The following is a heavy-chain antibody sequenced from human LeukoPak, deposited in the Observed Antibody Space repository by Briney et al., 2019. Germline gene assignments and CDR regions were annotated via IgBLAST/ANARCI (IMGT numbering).Heavy chain of an antibody. D-gene: IGHD3-3*01. CDR3: ARAPSAYDLTASGYYYYYMDV. J-gene: IGHJ6*03. CDR1: GYTFTSYY. Sequence: ASVKVSCKASGYTFTSYYMHWVRQAPGQGLEWMGIINPSGGSTSYAQKFQGRVTMTRDTSTSTVYMELSSLRSEDTAVYYCARAPSAYDLTASGYYYYYMDVWGKGTTVTVSS. CDR2: INPSGGST. V-gene: IGHV1-46*01.